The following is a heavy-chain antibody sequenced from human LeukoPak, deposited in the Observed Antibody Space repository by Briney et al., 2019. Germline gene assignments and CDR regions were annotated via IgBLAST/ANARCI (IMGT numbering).Heavy chain of an antibody. CDR1: GYTFTSYG. D-gene: IGHD5-24*01. CDR2: INAGNGNT. J-gene: IGHJ4*02. Sequence: GASVKVSCKASGYTFTSYGISWVRQAPGQRLEWMGWINAGNGNTKYSQKFQGRVTITRDTSASTAYMEMRSLRSEDTAVYYCAREIDRDDYNRFFDYWGQGTLVTVSS. V-gene: IGHV1-3*01. CDR3: AREIDRDDYNRFFDY.